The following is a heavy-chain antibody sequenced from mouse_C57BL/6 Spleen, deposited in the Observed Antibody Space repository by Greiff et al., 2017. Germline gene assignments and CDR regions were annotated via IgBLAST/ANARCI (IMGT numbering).Heavy chain of an antibody. J-gene: IGHJ3*01. CDR1: GYTFTTYP. D-gene: IGHD2-2*01. CDR2: FHPYNDDT. Sequence: LVEPGAELVKPGASVKMSCKASGYTFTTYPIEWMKQNHGKSLEWIGNFHPYNDDTKYNEKFKGKATLTVEKSSSTVYLELSRLTSDDSAVYYCARRGYDVAWFAYWGQGTLVTVSA. CDR3: ARRGYDVAWFAY. V-gene: IGHV1-47*01.